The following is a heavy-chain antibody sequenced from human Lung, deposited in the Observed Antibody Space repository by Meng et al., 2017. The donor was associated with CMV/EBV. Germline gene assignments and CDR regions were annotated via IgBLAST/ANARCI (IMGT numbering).Heavy chain of an antibody. CDR2: IYWDDDK. V-gene: IGHV2-5*02. Sequence: QITLKGSGPTPVKPTQTLTLTCTFSGFSLSTSEVGVGWIRQPPGKALEWLAVIYWDDDKRYSPSLKSRLTITKDTSKNQVVLTLTNMDPVDTATYYCALFTGSWFDPWGQGTLVTVSS. CDR1: GFSLSTSEVG. J-gene: IGHJ5*02. CDR3: ALFTGSWFDP. D-gene: IGHD1-14*01.